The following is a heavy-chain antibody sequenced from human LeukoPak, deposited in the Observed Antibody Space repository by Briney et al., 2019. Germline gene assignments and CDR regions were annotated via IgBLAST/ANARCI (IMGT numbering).Heavy chain of an antibody. J-gene: IGHJ5*02. CDR2: IYYSGST. CDR1: GGSICSGDYY. CDR3: ARGFYYGSGNWFDP. D-gene: IGHD3-10*01. Sequence: PSQTLSLTCTVSGGSICSGDYYWSWIRQPPGKGLEWIGYIYYSGSTYYNPSLKSRVTISVDTSKNQFSLKLSSVTAADTAVYYCARGFYYGSGNWFDPWGQGTLVTVSS. V-gene: IGHV4-30-4*01.